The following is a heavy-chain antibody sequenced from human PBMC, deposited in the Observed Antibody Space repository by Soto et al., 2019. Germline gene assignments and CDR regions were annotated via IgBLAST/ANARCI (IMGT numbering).Heavy chain of an antibody. V-gene: IGHV4-30-2*01. J-gene: IGHJ6*02. CDR3: ARTYCTTTACQAHGIDV. CDR1: GGSLSGATYS. CDR2: IFPSGTT. Sequence: LSLTCGVSGGSLSGATYSWNWIRQPPGKGLEWIGYIFPSGTTYYNPSLKSRVNISIDVSKNQFSLSLRSLTAADTAVYFCARTYCTTTACQAHGIDVWGQGTTVTVS. D-gene: IGHD4-4*01.